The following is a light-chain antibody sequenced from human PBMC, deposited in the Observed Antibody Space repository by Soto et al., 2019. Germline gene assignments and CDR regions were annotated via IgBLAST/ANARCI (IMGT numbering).Light chain of an antibody. CDR2: LNSDGSH. CDR1: RGHRSYA. J-gene: IGLJ2*01. V-gene: IGLV4-69*01. CDR3: QTWGTGIQV. Sequence: QPVLTQSPSASASLGASIKLTCTLSRGHRSYAIAWHQQQPEKGPRYLMKLNSDGSHSKGDGIPDRFSGSSSGAERYLTISSLQSEDEADYYCQTWGTGIQVFGGWTKLTVL.